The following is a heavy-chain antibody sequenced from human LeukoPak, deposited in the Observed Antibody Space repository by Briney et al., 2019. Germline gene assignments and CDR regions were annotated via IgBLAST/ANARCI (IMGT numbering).Heavy chain of an antibody. CDR3: AKDWYYYDSSGSKTDY. CDR2: INHSGST. Sequence: AESLTLSCAAYGLSFSGYYRSWIRQPPGKGLEWVSEINHSGSTYYNPSLKSRVTISGETSKNKFFLQMSSLIAADTAVYYCAKDWYYYDSSGSKTDYWGEGALVTVSS. V-gene: IGHV4-34*01. D-gene: IGHD3-22*01. J-gene: IGHJ4*02. CDR1: GLSFSGYY.